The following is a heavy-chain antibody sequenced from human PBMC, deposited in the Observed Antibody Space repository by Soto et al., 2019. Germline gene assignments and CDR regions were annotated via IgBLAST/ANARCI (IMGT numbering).Heavy chain of an antibody. J-gene: IGHJ6*03. CDR1: GYTFTSYD. CDR3: AAWYYYGSGSSHYYYYMDV. D-gene: IGHD3-10*01. CDR2: MNPNSGNT. V-gene: IGHV1-8*01. Sequence: ASVKVSCKASGYTFTSYDINWVQQATGQRLEWMGWMNPNSGNTGYAQKFQGRVTMTRNTSISTAYMELSSLRSEDTAVYYCAAWYYYGSGSSHYYYYMDVWGKGTTVTVSS.